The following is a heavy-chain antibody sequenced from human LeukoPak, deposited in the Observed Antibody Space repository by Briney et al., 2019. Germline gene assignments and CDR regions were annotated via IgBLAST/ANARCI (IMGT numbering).Heavy chain of an antibody. CDR2: IWYDGSNK. CDR3: ARRYCSGSSCHFDH. J-gene: IGHJ4*02. CDR1: GFTFSSYG. D-gene: IGHD2-15*01. V-gene: IGHV3-33*01. Sequence: GGSLRLSCAAAGFTFSSYGMHWVRQAPGKGLEWVAVIWYDGSNKYYADSVKGRFTISRDNAKNSLYLQMNSLRDEDTAVYYCARRYCSGSSCHFDHWGQGTLVTVSS.